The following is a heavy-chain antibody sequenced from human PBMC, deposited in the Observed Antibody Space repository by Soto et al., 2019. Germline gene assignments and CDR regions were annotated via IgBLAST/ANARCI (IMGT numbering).Heavy chain of an antibody. J-gene: IGHJ5*02. CDR2: IYYSGNT. CDR1: GGSISSNNYY. Sequence: PSETLSLTCTVSGGSISSNNYYWVWIRQPPGKGLEWIGNIYYSGNTYYNPSLKSRVTMSVDTSKNQFSLKLTSVTAADTAVYYCARRTPLVGAPFDPWGQGTLVTVSS. V-gene: IGHV4-39*01. D-gene: IGHD1-26*01. CDR3: ARRTPLVGAPFDP.